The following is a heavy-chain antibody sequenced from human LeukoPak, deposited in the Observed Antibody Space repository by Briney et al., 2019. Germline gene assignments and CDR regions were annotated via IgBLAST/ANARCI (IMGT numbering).Heavy chain of an antibody. CDR2: IYHSGST. Sequence: TSETLSLTCTVSGGSISSYYWSWIRQPPGKGLEWIGYIYHSGSTNYNPSLKSRVTISVDTSKNQFSLKLSSVTAADTAVYYCARAGAYYDFWSGYYTGYYFDYWGQGTLVTVSS. CDR3: ARAGAYYDFWSGYYTGYYFDY. D-gene: IGHD3-3*01. V-gene: IGHV4-59*01. J-gene: IGHJ4*02. CDR1: GGSISSYY.